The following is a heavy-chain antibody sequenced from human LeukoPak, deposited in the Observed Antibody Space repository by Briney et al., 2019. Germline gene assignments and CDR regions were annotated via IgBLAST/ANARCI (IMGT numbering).Heavy chain of an antibody. Sequence: SETLSLTCTVSGDAISIGGYYWSWLRQSPEKGLEWIGEINHSGGARYNPSLKSRVTLSVDTSKNQFSLELSSVTAADTAIYYCARRPYYAVLSGPVDSWGQGTLVTVSS. CDR2: INHSGGA. CDR1: GDAISIGGYY. D-gene: IGHD3-3*01. J-gene: IGHJ5*01. CDR3: ARRPYYAVLSGPVDS. V-gene: IGHV4-34*01.